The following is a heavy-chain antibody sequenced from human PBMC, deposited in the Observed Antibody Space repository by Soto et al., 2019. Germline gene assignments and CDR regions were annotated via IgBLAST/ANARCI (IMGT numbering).Heavy chain of an antibody. CDR1: GFTFSSYG. J-gene: IGHJ5*02. D-gene: IGHD6-13*01. CDR2: IWYDGSNK. Sequence: QVQLVASGGGVVQPGRSLRLSCAASGFTFSSYGMHWVRQAPGKGLEWVAVIWYDGSNKYYADSVKGRFTISRDNSKNTLYLQMNSLRAEDTAVYYCARDHGSSWSNWFDPWGQGTLVTVSS. V-gene: IGHV3-33*01. CDR3: ARDHGSSWSNWFDP.